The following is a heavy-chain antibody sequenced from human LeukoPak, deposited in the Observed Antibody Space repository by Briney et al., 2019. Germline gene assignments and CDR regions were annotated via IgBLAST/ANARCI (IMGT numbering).Heavy chain of an antibody. Sequence: PGGSLRLSCAASGFTFSSYGMHWVRQAPGKGLEWVAIMWYDGSNKYYTDSVKGRFTISRDNSKNTLYLQMNSLRVEDTAVYYCASRNYGVFDYWGQGTLVTVSS. J-gene: IGHJ4*02. V-gene: IGHV3-33*01. CDR2: MWYDGSNK. D-gene: IGHD4-17*01. CDR1: GFTFSSYG. CDR3: ASRNYGVFDY.